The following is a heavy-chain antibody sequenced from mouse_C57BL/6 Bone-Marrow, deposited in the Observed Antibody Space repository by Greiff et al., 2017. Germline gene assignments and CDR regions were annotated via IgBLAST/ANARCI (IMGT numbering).Heavy chain of an antibody. CDR1: GYTFTSYW. CDR3: APYDYDGGFAY. V-gene: IGHV1-69*01. Sequence: QVQLQQPGAELVMPGASVKLSCKASGYTFTSYWMHWVKQRPGQGLEWIGEIDPSDSYTNYNQKFKGKSTLTVDKSSSTAYMQLSSLTSEDSAVYYCAPYDYDGGFAYWAKGLWSLSLQ. J-gene: IGHJ3*01. D-gene: IGHD2-4*01. CDR2: IDPSDSYT.